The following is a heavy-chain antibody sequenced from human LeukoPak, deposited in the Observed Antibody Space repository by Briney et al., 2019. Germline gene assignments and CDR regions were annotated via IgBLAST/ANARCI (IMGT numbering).Heavy chain of an antibody. D-gene: IGHD4-17*01. V-gene: IGHV3-30*14. CDR1: GFTFTTFS. J-gene: IGHJ4*02. CDR2: ISNDGNNK. CDR3: GRKGGYGFVDL. Sequence: GRSLRLSCAASGFTFTTFSMDWVRQAPGKGLEWVAVISNDGNNKYYADSVRGRFTISRDNSKNTLYLQLSSLRPEDTAVYYCGRKGGYGFVDLWGQGTLVTVSS.